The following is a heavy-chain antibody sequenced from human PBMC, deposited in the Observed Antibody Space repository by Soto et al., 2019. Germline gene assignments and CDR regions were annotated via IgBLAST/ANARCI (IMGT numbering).Heavy chain of an antibody. J-gene: IGHJ4*02. CDR1: GYTLTELS. CDR2: FDPEEGET. V-gene: IGHV1-24*01. CDR3: ATDKVGATRPHFDY. Sequence: QVQLVQSGAEVKKPGASVKVSCKVSGYTLTELSMHWVRQAPGKGLEWMGGFDPEEGETIYAQKFQGRVTMTENTSTDTAYMELRSLRSEDTAVYYCATDKVGATRPHFDYWGQGTLVTVSS. D-gene: IGHD1-26*01.